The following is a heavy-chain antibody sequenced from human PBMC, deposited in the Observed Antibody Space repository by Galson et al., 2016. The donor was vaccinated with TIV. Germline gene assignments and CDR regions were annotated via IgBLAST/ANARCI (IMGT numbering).Heavy chain of an antibody. J-gene: IGHJ6*03. D-gene: IGHD4-17*01. CDR2: ISWNSGST. CDR3: AKGQLRAARRFYYMDG. V-gene: IGHV3-9*01. CDR1: GFTFDDYA. Sequence: SLRLSCAASGFTFDDYAMHWVRQVPGKGLEWVSVISWNSGSTVYADSVKGRFTISRDNAKNSLFLQMNSLRVEDTALYYCAKGQLRAARRFYYMDGWGKGTTVTVSS.